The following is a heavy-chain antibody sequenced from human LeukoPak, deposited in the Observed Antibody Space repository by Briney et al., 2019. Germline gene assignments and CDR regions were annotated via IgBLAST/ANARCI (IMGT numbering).Heavy chain of an antibody. D-gene: IGHD1-26*01. CDR3: ARGPSVGAHFDY. J-gene: IGHJ4*02. CDR2: IYHSGTT. V-gene: IGHV4-4*02. CDR1: GDTISSNNW. Sequence: PSETLSLTCAVYGDTISSNNWWSWVRQPPGKGLEWIGEIYHSGTTNYNPSLKSRVTISVDKSKNQFSLKLTSVTAADTAVYYCARGPSVGAHFDYWGQGTLVTVSS.